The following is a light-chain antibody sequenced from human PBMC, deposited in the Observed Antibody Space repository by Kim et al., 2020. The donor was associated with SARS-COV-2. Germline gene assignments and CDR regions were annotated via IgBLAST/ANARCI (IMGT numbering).Light chain of an antibody. CDR2: QDS. Sequence: SYELTQPPSVSVSPGQTASITCSGDKLGDKYACWYQQKPGQSPVLVIYQDSKRPSGIPERFSGSNSGNTATLTISGTQAMDEADYYCQAWDSTCWV. V-gene: IGLV3-1*01. J-gene: IGLJ3*02. CDR3: QAWDSTCWV. CDR1: KLGDKY.